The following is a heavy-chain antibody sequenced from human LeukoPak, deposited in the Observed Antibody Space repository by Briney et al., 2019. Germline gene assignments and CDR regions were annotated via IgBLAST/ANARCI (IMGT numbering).Heavy chain of an antibody. D-gene: IGHD2-2*01. V-gene: IGHV4-59*02. J-gene: IGHJ6*03. Sequence: PSETLSLTCTVSGGSVSSYYWSWIRQPPGKGLEWIGYIYYSGSTNYNPSLKSRVTISVDTSKNQFSLKLGSVTAADTAVYYCARAPEGYCSSTSYYRSYYYYYMDVWGKGTTVTVSS. CDR2: IYYSGST. CDR1: GGSVSSYY. CDR3: ARAPEGYCSSTSYYRSYYYYYMDV.